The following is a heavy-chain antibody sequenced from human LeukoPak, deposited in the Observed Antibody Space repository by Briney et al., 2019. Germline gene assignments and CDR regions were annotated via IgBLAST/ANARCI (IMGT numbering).Heavy chain of an antibody. J-gene: IGHJ5*02. CDR2: IYHSGST. CDR1: GGSISNGDYF. Sequence: SQTLSLTCTVSGGSISNGDYFWSWIRQPPGKGLEWIGYIYHSGSTYYNPSLKSRVTISVDTSKNQFSLKLSSVTAADTAVYYCARRQSRSSCGYGVDPWGQGTLVTVSS. CDR3: ARRQSRSSCGYGVDP. D-gene: IGHD3-22*01. V-gene: IGHV4-30-4*01.